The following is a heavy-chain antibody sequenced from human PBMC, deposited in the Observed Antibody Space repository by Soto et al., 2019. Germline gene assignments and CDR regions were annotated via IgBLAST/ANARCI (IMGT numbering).Heavy chain of an antibody. V-gene: IGHV1-8*01. Sequence: ASVKVSCKASGYTFTSYDINWVRQATGQGLEWMGWMNPNSGNTGYAQKFQGRVTMTRNTSISTAYMELSSLRSEDTAVYHCARDLVGDYGDYVYDYWGQGTLVTVSS. CDR2: MNPNSGNT. CDR3: ARDLVGDYGDYVYDY. J-gene: IGHJ4*02. CDR1: GYTFTSYD. D-gene: IGHD4-17*01.